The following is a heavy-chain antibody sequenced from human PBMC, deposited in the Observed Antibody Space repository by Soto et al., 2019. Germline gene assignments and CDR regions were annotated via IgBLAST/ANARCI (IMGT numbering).Heavy chain of an antibody. CDR2: IYYSGST. CDR1: GGSISSGDYY. CDR3: ARGSRFWSGYSSLTVPFDY. V-gene: IGHV4-30-4*01. D-gene: IGHD3-3*01. J-gene: IGHJ4*02. Sequence: SETLSLTCTVSGGSISSGDYYWSWIRQPPGKGLEWIGYIYYSGSTYYNPSLKSRVTISVDTSKNQFSLKLSSVTAADTAVYYCARGSRFWSGYSSLTVPFDYWGQGTLVTVSS.